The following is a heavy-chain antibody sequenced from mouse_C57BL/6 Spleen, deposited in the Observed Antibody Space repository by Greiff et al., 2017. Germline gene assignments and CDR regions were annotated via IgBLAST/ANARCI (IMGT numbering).Heavy chain of an antibody. J-gene: IGHJ2*01. Sequence: DVKLVESGGGLVKPGGSLKLSCAASGFTFSDYGMHWVRQAPEKGLEWVAYISSGSSTIYYADTVKGRFTIYRDNAKNTLFLQMTSLRSEDTAMCSSARDSGCNFFDYWGQGTTLTVSS. V-gene: IGHV5-17*01. CDR1: GFTFSDYG. CDR2: ISSGSSTI. CDR3: ARDSGCNFFDY.